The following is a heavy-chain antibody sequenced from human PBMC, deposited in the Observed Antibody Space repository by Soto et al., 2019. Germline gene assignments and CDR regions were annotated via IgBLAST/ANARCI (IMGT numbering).Heavy chain of an antibody. D-gene: IGHD2-15*01. J-gene: IGHJ6*02. Sequence: SQTLSLTCAVSGGSISSYYWSWIRQPPGKGLEWIGYIYYSGSTNYNPSLKSRVTISVDTSKNQFSLKLSSVTAADTAVYYCARDLSPVVAAPYGMDVWGQGTTVTVSS. CDR1: GGSISSYY. CDR3: ARDLSPVVAAPYGMDV. V-gene: IGHV4-59*01. CDR2: IYYSGST.